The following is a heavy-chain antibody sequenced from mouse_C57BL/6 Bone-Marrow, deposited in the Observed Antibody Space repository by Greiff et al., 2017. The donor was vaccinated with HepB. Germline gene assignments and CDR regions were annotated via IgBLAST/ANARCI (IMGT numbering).Heavy chain of an antibody. V-gene: IGHV1-64*01. J-gene: IGHJ1*03. CDR3: ARNPYGSSPGYFDV. CDR1: GYTFTSYW. CDR2: IHPNSGST. D-gene: IGHD1-1*01. Sequence: QVQLQQPGAELVKPGASVKLSCKASGYTFTSYWMHWVKQRPGQGLEWIGMIHPNSGSTNYNEKFKSKATLTVDKSSSTAYMQLSSLTSEDSAVYYCARNPYGSSPGYFDVWGTGTTVTVSS.